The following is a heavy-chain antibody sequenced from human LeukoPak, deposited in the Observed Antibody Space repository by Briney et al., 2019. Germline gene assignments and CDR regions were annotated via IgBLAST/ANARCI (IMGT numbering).Heavy chain of an antibody. CDR1: GYTFTSYG. Sequence: ASVKVSCKASGYTFTSYGISWVRQAPGQGLEWMGWINPNSGGTNYAQKFQGRVTMTRDTSISTAYMELSRLRSDDTAVYYCARDGLGSSFYYYYYYMDVWGKGTTVTVSS. CDR3: ARDGLGSSFYYYYYYMDV. CDR2: INPNSGGT. V-gene: IGHV1-2*02. J-gene: IGHJ6*03. D-gene: IGHD6-6*01.